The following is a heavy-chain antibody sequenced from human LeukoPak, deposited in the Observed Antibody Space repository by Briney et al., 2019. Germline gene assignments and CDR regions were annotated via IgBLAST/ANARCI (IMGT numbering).Heavy chain of an antibody. Sequence: SETLSLTCAVYGGSFSGYYWSWIRQPPGKGLEWIGEINHSGSTNYNPSLKSRVTISVDTSKNQFSLKLSSVTAADTAVYYCARHRRLPFDYWGQGTLVTVSS. D-gene: IGHD2-15*01. CDR2: INHSGST. CDR1: GGSFSGYY. V-gene: IGHV4-34*01. CDR3: ARHRRLPFDY. J-gene: IGHJ4*02.